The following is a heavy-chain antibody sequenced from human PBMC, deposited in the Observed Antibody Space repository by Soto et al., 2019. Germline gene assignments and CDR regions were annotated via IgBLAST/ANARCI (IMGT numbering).Heavy chain of an antibody. D-gene: IGHD3-9*01. CDR2: IYYSGTT. J-gene: IGHJ6*02. Sequence: SATLSLTCTVSGDSIISGGYYWTWIRQHPGRGLEWIGYIYYSGTTYYNPSLKSRVLTLVDTSNNQFSLNLRSVTAADTATYYCARDITGYSGIDVWGQGTTVTVSS. CDR1: GDSIISGGYY. CDR3: ARDITGYSGIDV. V-gene: IGHV4-31*03.